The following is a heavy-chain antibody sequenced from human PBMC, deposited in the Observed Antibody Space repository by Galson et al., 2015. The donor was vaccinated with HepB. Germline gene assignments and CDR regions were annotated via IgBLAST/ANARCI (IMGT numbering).Heavy chain of an antibody. CDR1: GFSFTRYA. CDR3: AKDGIMVANNPYRVHY. D-gene: IGHD2-15*01. V-gene: IGHV3-23*01. J-gene: IGHJ4*02. Sequence: SLRLSCAASGFSFTRYAMTWVRQAPGKGLEWVSSITSSGGNSYYTDSVKGRFTVSRDNSKNTLLLQLNSMRAEDPAMYFCAKDGIMVANNPYRVHYWGQGTLVTVSS. CDR2: ITSSGGNS.